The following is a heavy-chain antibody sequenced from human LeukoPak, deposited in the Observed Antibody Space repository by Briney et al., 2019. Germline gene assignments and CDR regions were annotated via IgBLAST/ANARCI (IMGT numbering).Heavy chain of an antibody. Sequence: GGSLRLSCAASGFTVSSKYMSWVRQAPGKGLEWVSAISGSGGSTYYADSVKGRFTISRDNSKNTLYLQMNSLRAEDTAVYYCAKDHSTMIVVVITLGYWGQGTLVTVSS. CDR2: ISGSGGST. CDR3: AKDHSTMIVVVITLGY. J-gene: IGHJ4*02. CDR1: GFTVSSKY. V-gene: IGHV3-23*01. D-gene: IGHD3-22*01.